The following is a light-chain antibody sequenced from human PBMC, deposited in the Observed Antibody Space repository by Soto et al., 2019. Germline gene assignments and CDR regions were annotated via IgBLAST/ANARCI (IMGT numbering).Light chain of an antibody. CDR1: SSDVGGYNY. CDR2: DVN. J-gene: IGLJ2*01. Sequence: QSVLTQPPSVSGSPGQSITLSCTGTSSDVGGYNYVSWYQQHPAKAPKIMIFDVNQRPSGVPDRFSGSKSGNTAYLTISGLQTEDEADYYCCSYASSTTLVFGGGTKLTVL. CDR3: CSYASSTTLV. V-gene: IGLV2-11*01.